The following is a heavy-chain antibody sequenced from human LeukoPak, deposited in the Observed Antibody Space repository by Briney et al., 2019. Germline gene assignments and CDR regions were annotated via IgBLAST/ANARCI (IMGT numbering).Heavy chain of an antibody. D-gene: IGHD6-19*01. CDR2: IYYSGST. V-gene: IGHV4-61*01. CDR1: GGSVSSGSYY. Sequence: SETLSLTCTVSGGSVSSGSYYWSWIRQPPGKGLEWIEYIYYSGSTNYNPSLKSRVTISVDTSKNQFSLKLSSVTAADTAVYYCARRTYSSGWSNFDYWGQGTLVTVSS. J-gene: IGHJ4*02. CDR3: ARRTYSSGWSNFDY.